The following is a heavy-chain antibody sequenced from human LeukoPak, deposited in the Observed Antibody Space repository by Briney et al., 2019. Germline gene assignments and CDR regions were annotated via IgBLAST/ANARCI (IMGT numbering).Heavy chain of an antibody. D-gene: IGHD6-6*01. J-gene: IGHJ4*02. CDR2: IIPSFGTA. CDR1: GGTFSSYA. Sequence: GSSVTVSCKFFGGTFSSYAISWVRQAPGQGLEWMGGIIPSFGTANYAQKFQGRVTITTDESTSTAYMELSSLRSEDTAVYYCAREVPSSSYFDYWGQGTLVTVSS. V-gene: IGHV1-69*05. CDR3: AREVPSSSYFDY.